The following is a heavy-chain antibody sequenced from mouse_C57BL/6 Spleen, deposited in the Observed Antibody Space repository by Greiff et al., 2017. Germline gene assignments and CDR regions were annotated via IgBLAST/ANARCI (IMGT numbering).Heavy chain of an antibody. V-gene: IGHV1-80*01. Sequence: VQLVESGAELVKPGASVKISCKASGYAFSSYWMNWVKQRPGKGLEWIGQIYPGDGDTNYNGKFKGKATLTADKSSSTAYMQLSSLTSEDSAVYFCARGDYGSSSPYFDYWGQGTTLTVSS. CDR2: IYPGDGDT. J-gene: IGHJ2*01. CDR1: GYAFSSYW. CDR3: ARGDYGSSSPYFDY. D-gene: IGHD1-1*01.